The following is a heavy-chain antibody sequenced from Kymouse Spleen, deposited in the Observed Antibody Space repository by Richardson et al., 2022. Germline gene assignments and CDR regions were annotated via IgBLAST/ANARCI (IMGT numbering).Heavy chain of an antibody. J-gene: IGHJ4*02. V-gene: IGHV4-59*01. D-gene: IGHD2-21*02. CDR1: GGSISSYY. CDR2: IYYSGST. CDR3: ARRAYCGGDCYSFDY. Sequence: QVQLQESGPGLVKPSETLSLTCTVSGGSISSYYWSWIRQPPGKGLEWIGYIYYSGSTNYNPSLKSRVTISVDTSKNQFSLKLSSVTAADTAVYYCARRAYCGGDCYSFDYWGQGTLVTVSS.